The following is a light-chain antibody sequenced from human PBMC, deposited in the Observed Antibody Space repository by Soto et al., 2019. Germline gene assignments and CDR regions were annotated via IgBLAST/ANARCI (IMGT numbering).Light chain of an antibody. CDR3: QQRSDWPST. Sequence: EIVLTQSPATLSLSPGERATLSCRASQSVSSYLAWYQQKPGQAPRLLIYDASNRATGIPARFSGSGSGTDFALTIDSLEPDYFAGDYCQQRSDWPSTCGGGTEVQIK. CDR2: DAS. J-gene: IGKJ4*01. CDR1: QSVSSY. V-gene: IGKV3-11*01.